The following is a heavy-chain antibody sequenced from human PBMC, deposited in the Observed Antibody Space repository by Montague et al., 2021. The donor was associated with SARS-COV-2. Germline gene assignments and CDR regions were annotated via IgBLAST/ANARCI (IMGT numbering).Heavy chain of an antibody. D-gene: IGHD3-16*02. CDR2: ISTSAYTT. J-gene: IGHJ3*02. CDR1: GFTFSNYD. V-gene: IGHV3-48*03. Sequence: SLRLSCAASGFTFSNYDMNWVRQAPGKGPEWISYISTSAYTTPYAGSVKGRFTISRDNGKNSLYLQMNSLRVEDTAVYYCTRDYRSIVGDGLDIWGQGAKVTASS. CDR3: TRDYRSIVGDGLDI.